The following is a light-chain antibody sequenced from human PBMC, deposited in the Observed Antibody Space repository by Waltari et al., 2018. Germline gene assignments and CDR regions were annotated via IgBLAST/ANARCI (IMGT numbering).Light chain of an antibody. Sequence: QSALTQPASVSASPGQSITISSTGTSTHVGGYNHVSWYQQTPGQAPKLLIYDVTKRPLGVSNRYSGSKSGNTASLTISGLQAEDEAVYYCSSYRTSSTFVFGPGTKVTVL. J-gene: IGLJ1*01. CDR1: STHVGGYNH. CDR3: SSYRTSSTFV. CDR2: DVT. V-gene: IGLV2-14*01.